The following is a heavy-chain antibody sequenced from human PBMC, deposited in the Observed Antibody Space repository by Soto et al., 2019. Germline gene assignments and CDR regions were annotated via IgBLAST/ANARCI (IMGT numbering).Heavy chain of an antibody. Sequence: EVQLLESGGGLVQPGGSLRLSCTASGFTFSTYAMSWVRQAPGKGLEWVSTISDSGSTYYADSVKGRFTISRDNSKNTLYLEMNSLRAEDTAVYYCAKDKGGRYCSRTSGLYSFDDWGQGTLVTVSS. J-gene: IGHJ4*02. CDR3: AKDKGGRYCSRTSGLYSFDD. CDR1: GFTFSTYA. D-gene: IGHD2-2*01. CDR2: ISDSGST. V-gene: IGHV3-23*01.